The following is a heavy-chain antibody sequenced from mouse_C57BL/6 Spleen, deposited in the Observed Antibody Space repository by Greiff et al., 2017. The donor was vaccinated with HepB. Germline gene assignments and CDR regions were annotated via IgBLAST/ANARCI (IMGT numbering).Heavy chain of an antibody. CDR1: GYTFTSYW. CDR3: ARKGTTVVAPFYWYFDV. J-gene: IGHJ1*03. Sequence: QVQLQQSGAELVKPGASVKLSCKASGYTFTSYWMQWVKQRPGQGLEWIGEIDPSDSYTNYNQKFKGKATLTVDTSSSTAYMQLSSLTSEDSAVYYCARKGTTVVAPFYWYFDVWGTGTTVTVSS. V-gene: IGHV1-50*01. CDR2: IDPSDSYT. D-gene: IGHD1-1*01.